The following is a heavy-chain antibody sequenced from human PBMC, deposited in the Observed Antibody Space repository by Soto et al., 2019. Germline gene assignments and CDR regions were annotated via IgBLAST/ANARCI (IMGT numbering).Heavy chain of an antibody. CDR2: INPSGGST. Sequence: QVQLVQSGAEVKKPGASVKVSCKASGYTFSSYYMHWVRQAPGQGLEWMGIINPSGGSTTYAQKFQGRVTRTRDTSTSTVYMELSSLTSEDTAVYYCARASVSGRRFDYWGEGTLVIVSS. V-gene: IGHV1-46*03. CDR3: ARASVSGRRFDY. J-gene: IGHJ4*02. CDR1: GYTFSSYY. D-gene: IGHD6-19*01.